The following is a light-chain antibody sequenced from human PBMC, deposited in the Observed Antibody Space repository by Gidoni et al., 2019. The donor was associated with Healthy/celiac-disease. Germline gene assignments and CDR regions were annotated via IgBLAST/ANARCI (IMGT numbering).Light chain of an antibody. J-gene: IGKJ5*01. CDR3: QKYKSAHPIT. CDR2: AAS. Sequence: IQMTQSPSSLSASVGDRVTITCRASQGISNYLAWYQQKPGKVPKLLIYAASTLQSGVPSRFSGSGSGTDFNLTISSLQPEDGATYYCQKYKSAHPITFGQGTRLEIK. CDR1: QGISNY. V-gene: IGKV1-27*01.